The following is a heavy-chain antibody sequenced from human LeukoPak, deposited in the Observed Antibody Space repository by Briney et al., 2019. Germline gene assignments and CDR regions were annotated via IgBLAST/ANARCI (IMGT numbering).Heavy chain of an antibody. Sequence: SETLSLTCTVSGGSISSGGYYWSWIRQHPGKGLEWIGYIYYSGSTYYNPSLKSRVTISVDTSKNQFSLKLSSVTAADTAVYCCARDPRRITMVRGVMVWGQGTLVTVSS. CDR2: IYYSGST. CDR1: GGSISSGGYY. J-gene: IGHJ4*02. CDR3: ARDPRRITMVRGVMV. V-gene: IGHV4-31*03. D-gene: IGHD3-10*01.